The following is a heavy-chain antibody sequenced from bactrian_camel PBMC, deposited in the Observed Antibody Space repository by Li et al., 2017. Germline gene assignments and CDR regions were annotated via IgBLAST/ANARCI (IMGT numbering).Heavy chain of an antibody. D-gene: IGHD4*01. J-gene: IGHJ6*01. CDR3: AAAVPFLTCPRNIGTSHFAS. CDR1: GYTYRSTC. V-gene: IGHV3S1*01. CDR2: INTGDGST. Sequence: HVQLVESGGGSVQAGGSLRLSCAASGYTYRSTCMGWFRQAPGKEREGVAAINTGDGSTFYSDSVKGRFTITEDKAKNTVYLQMNNLKPEDTAMCYCAAAVPFLTCPRNIGTSHFASWGQGTQVTVS.